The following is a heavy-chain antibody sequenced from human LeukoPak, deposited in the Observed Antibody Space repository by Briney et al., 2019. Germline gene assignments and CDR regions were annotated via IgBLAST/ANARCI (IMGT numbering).Heavy chain of an antibody. CDR2: ISGDGGST. D-gene: IGHD5-12*01. V-gene: IGHV3-43*02. J-gene: IGHJ4*02. CDR3: AKGIIVAPFDY. Sequence: PGGPLRLSCAASGFTFDDYAFHWVRQAPGKGLQWVSLISGDGGSTHYADSVKGRFTISRDNNKNSLYLQMNSLRTEDTALYYCAKGIIVAPFDYWGQGTLVTVSS. CDR1: GFTFDDYA.